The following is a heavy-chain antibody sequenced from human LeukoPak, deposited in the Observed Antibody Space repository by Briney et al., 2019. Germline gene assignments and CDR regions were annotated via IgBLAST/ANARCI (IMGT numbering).Heavy chain of an antibody. Sequence: WGSLRLSCAASGFIFNNYALSWVRQDPGKGLECVSSISGSGDSTYYADSVKGRFTISRDNSNNTLFLQMNSLRAEDTALYYCAKSRSSGSSSSNYWGQGTLVTVSS. V-gene: IGHV3-23*01. CDR2: ISGSGDST. J-gene: IGHJ4*02. D-gene: IGHD6-13*01. CDR3: AKSRSSGSSSSNY. CDR1: GFIFNNYA.